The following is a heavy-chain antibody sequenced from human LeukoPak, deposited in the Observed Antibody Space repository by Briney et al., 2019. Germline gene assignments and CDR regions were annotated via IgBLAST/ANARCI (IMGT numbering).Heavy chain of an antibody. CDR1: GFTFSSHW. Sequence: HPGGSLRLSCAASGFTFSSHWVHWVRQAPGKGLVWVSRINSDGSNTNYADSVKGRFTISRDNAKNTLSLQTNSLRAEDTAVYYCAKGASRYSGSARGAFDYWGQGTLVTVSS. J-gene: IGHJ4*02. D-gene: IGHD5-12*01. V-gene: IGHV3-74*01. CDR3: AKGASRYSGSARGAFDY. CDR2: INSDGSNT.